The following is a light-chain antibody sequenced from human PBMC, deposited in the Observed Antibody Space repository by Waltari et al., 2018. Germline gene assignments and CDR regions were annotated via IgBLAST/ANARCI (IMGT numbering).Light chain of an antibody. Sequence: EIVLTQSPGTLSLSPGERATLSCRASQSVGSNYLAWYQQKPGQAPRLLIYGASSRATGIPDRFTGNGSGTDFTLTIGRLEPEDFAVYYCQQYGTSSSFGQGTRLEIK. CDR1: QSVGSNY. CDR3: QQYGTSSS. J-gene: IGKJ5*01. V-gene: IGKV3-20*01. CDR2: GAS.